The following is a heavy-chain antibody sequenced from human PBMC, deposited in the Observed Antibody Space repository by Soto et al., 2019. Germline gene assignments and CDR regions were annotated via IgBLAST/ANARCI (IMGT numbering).Heavy chain of an antibody. J-gene: IGHJ4*02. CDR1: GFTFSNAW. CDR2: IKSKTDGGTT. V-gene: IGHV3-15*07. CDR3: TTDSPMGTYYYDTSGDDY. D-gene: IGHD3-22*01. Sequence: GGSLRLSCAASGFTFSNAWMNWVRQAPGKGLEWVGRIKSKTDGGTTDYAAPVKGRFTISRDDSKNTLYLQMNSLKTEDTAVYYCTTDSPMGTYYYDTSGDDYWGQGTLVTVSS.